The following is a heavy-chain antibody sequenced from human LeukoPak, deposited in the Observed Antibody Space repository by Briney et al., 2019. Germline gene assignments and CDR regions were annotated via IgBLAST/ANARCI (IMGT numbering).Heavy chain of an antibody. J-gene: IGHJ4*02. CDR3: AKNIITMIVVVITGGVFDY. V-gene: IGHV3-21*04. CDR1: GFTFTTYT. Sequence: PGGSLRLSCTASGFTFTTYTMNWVRQAPGKGLEWVSSISSSSYYIYYADSVRGRLTISRDNARTSLYLQMNSLRAEDTAVYYCAKNIITMIVVVITGGVFDYWGQGTLVTVSS. CDR2: ISSSSYYI. D-gene: IGHD3-22*01.